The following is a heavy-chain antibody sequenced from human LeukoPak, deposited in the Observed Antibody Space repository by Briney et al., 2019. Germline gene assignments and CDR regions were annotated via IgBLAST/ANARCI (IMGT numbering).Heavy chain of an antibody. CDR1: GFTFSSYA. Sequence: GGSLRLSCAASGFTFSSYAMHWVRQAPGKGLEWVAVISYDGSNKYYADSVKGRFTISRDNSKNTLYLQMNSLRAEDTAVYYCALRGDDSSGYPPEYFDYWGQGTLVTVSS. J-gene: IGHJ4*02. D-gene: IGHD3-22*01. CDR2: ISYDGSNK. V-gene: IGHV3-30-3*01. CDR3: ALRGDDSSGYPPEYFDY.